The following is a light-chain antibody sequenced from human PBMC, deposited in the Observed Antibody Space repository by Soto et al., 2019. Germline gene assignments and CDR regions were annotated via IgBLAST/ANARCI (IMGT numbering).Light chain of an antibody. Sequence: AIQMTQSPFSLSASVGDRVTITCRASQDIRNDLGWYQHKPGEAPKLLIYAASNLQNGVPSRFSGSGSGTDFTLTISSLQPEDFATYYCLQDYNYPRTFGQGTKVDIK. V-gene: IGKV1-6*01. J-gene: IGKJ1*01. CDR2: AAS. CDR3: LQDYNYPRT. CDR1: QDIRND.